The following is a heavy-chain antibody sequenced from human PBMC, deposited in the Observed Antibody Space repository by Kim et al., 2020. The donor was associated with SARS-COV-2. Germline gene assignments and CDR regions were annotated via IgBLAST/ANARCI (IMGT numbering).Heavy chain of an antibody. Sequence: SETLSLTCTVSGGSISSGTYYWGWLRQPPGKGLEWIGSIYYSGSTYYNPSLKSRVTISVDTSKNQFSLKLSSVTAADTAVYYCARQRIAAAGRGWFDPWG. V-gene: IGHV4-39*01. J-gene: IGHJ5*02. D-gene: IGHD6-13*01. CDR1: GGSISSGTYY. CDR2: IYYSGST. CDR3: ARQRIAAAGRGWFDP.